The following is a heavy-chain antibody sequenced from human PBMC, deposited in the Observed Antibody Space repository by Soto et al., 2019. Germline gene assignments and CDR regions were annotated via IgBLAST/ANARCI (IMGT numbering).Heavy chain of an antibody. CDR2: IRHDGSKT. Sequence: GGSLRLSCAASGFNFGSYAMHWVRQAPGKGLEWMAVIRHDGSKTNYADSVKGRFTISRDNSKNTLFLQMNSLRAEDTALYYCARDDKNYEIDYWGQGTLVTVS. CDR1: GFNFGSYA. CDR3: ARDDKNYEIDY. D-gene: IGHD1-7*01. J-gene: IGHJ4*02. V-gene: IGHV3-33*01.